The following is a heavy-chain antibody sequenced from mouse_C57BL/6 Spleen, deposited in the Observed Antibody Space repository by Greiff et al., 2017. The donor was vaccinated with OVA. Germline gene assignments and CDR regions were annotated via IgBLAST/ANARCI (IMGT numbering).Heavy chain of an antibody. V-gene: IGHV5-4*01. J-gene: IGHJ2*01. Sequence: EVHLVESGGGLVKPGGSLKLSCAASGFTFSSYAMSWVRQTPEKRLEWVATISDGGSYTYYPDNVKGRFTISRDNAKNNLYLQMSHLKSEDTAMYYCARDRGYDYDGDYFDYWGQGTTLTVSS. CDR3: ARDRGYDYDGDYFDY. CDR2: ISDGGSYT. CDR1: GFTFSSYA. D-gene: IGHD2-4*01.